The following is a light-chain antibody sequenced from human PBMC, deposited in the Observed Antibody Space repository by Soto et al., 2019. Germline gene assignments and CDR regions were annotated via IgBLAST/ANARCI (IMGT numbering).Light chain of an antibody. Sequence: EIVMTQSPVTLSVSPGDRATLSCRASQSVNSNLAWYQQKPGQTPKLLIYVASTRATGIPARFSGSWSGTEFTLTVSSLQSEDFAVYYCQQYNVWPLTFGGGTKVEFK. V-gene: IGKV3-15*01. CDR3: QQYNVWPLT. CDR1: QSVNSN. CDR2: VAS. J-gene: IGKJ4*01.